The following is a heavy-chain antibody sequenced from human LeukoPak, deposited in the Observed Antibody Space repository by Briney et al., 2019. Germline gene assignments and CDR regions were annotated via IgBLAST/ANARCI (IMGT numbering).Heavy chain of an antibody. D-gene: IGHD3-10*01. J-gene: IGHJ4*02. CDR2: IYHSVSP. V-gene: IGHV4-38-2*02. CDR1: GYSISSGYY. CDR3: ARRSYYYGSGTYYNVGGDY. Sequence: SETLSLTCTVSGYSISSGYYWGWIRQPPGKGLEWIGSIYHSVSPYYNPSLKSRVTMSLDTSKNQFSLKLSSVTAADTAVYYCARRSYYYGSGTYYNVGGDYWGQGTLVTVSS.